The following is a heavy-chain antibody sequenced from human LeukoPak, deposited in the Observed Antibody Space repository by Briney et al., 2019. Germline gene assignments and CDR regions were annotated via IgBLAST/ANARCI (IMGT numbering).Heavy chain of an antibody. CDR3: ARHKQLVPPFDP. V-gene: IGHV1-18*01. CDR1: GYTFTGYG. D-gene: IGHD6-13*01. Sequence: GASVKVSCKASGYTFTGYGISWVRQAPGQGLEWMGWISGYNGNTNYAQKLQGRVTMTTDTSTNTASMELRSLRSDDTAVYYCARHKQLVPPFDPWGQGTLVTVSS. J-gene: IGHJ5*02. CDR2: ISGYNGNT.